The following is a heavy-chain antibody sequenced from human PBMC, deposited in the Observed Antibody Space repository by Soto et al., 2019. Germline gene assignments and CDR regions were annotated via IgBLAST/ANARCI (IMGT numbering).Heavy chain of an antibody. D-gene: IGHD6-13*01. CDR3: ARDSYSSSWLIPGQIDY. J-gene: IGHJ4*02. Sequence: PGGSLRLSCAASGFTFSSYSMNWVRQAPGKGLEWVSSISSSSSYIYYADSVKGRFTISRDNAKNSLYLQMNSLRAEDTAVYYCARDSYSSSWLIPGQIDYWGQGTLVTVSS. CDR1: GFTFSSYS. V-gene: IGHV3-21*01. CDR2: ISSSSSYI.